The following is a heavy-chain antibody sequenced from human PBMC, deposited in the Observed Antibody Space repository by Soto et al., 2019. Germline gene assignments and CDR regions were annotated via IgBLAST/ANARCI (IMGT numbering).Heavy chain of an antibody. D-gene: IGHD3-22*01. CDR1: RGSISSYY. Sequence: SDTLSLTCTVSRGSISSYYWSWIPQPPGKGLEWIGYIYYSGSTNYNPSLKSRVTISVDTSKNQFSLKLSSVTAADTAVYYCARLQYYDSSGPFDYWGQGTLVTVS. CDR2: IYYSGST. J-gene: IGHJ4*02. CDR3: ARLQYYDSSGPFDY. V-gene: IGHV4-59*08.